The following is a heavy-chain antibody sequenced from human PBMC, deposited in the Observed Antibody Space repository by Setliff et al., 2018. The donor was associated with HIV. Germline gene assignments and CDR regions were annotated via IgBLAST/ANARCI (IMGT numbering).Heavy chain of an antibody. Sequence: PSVKVSCKASGYSFSTYAISWVRQAPGQGLEWMGWIDSNNGNRNFAQKFRGRVTMTTDISTNTAYMEVRSLSFDDTAVYYCARDTSSSYWGQGTPVTVSS. V-gene: IGHV1-18*01. J-gene: IGHJ4*02. CDR1: GYSFSTYA. D-gene: IGHD2-2*01. CDR2: IDSNNGNR. CDR3: ARDTSSSY.